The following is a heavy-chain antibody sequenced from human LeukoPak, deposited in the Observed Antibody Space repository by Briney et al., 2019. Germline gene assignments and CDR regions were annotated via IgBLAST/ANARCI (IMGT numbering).Heavy chain of an antibody. D-gene: IGHD2-2*01. V-gene: IGHV1-69*13. CDR1: RGTFSSYA. J-gene: IGHJ5*02. CDR2: IIPIFGTA. CDR3: ARDTRHRYCSSSSCFRGWLDP. Sequence: SVKVSCKAPRGTFSSYAISWVRQAPGQGLEWMGGIIPIFGTANYAQKFQGRVTITADESTSTAYMELSSLRSEDTAVYYCARDTRHRYCSSSSCFRGWLDPWGQGTPVTVSS.